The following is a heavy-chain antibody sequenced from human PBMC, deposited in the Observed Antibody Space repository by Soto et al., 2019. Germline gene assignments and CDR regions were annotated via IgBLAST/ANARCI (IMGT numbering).Heavy chain of an antibody. Sequence: EVQLLESGGGLVQPGGSLRLSCAASGFTFSSYAMSWVRQAPGKGLEWVSAISGSGGSTYYADSVKGRFTISRDNSKNTLYMQMSSLRAEDTAVYYCAKEGQLRFLEWLSYYYYMDVWGKGTTVTVSS. CDR1: GFTFSSYA. D-gene: IGHD3-3*01. CDR2: ISGSGGST. CDR3: AKEGQLRFLEWLSYYYYMDV. J-gene: IGHJ6*03. V-gene: IGHV3-23*01.